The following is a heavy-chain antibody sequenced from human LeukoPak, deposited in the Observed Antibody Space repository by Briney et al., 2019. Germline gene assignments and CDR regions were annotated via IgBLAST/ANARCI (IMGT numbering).Heavy chain of an antibody. CDR2: FDPEDGET. J-gene: IGHJ1*01. V-gene: IGHV1-24*01. Sequence: ASVKVSCKVSGYTLTELSMHCVRQAPGKGLEWMGGFDPEDGETIYAQKFQGGVTMTEDTSTDTAYMELSSLRSEDTAVYYCATDLLRGASSGWYVFQHWGQGTLVTVSS. CDR1: GYTLTELS. CDR3: ATDLLRGASSGWYVFQH. D-gene: IGHD6-19*01.